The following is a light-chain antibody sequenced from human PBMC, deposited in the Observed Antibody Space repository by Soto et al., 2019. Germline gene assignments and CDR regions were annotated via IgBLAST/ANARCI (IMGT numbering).Light chain of an antibody. CDR3: QQYYSTPWT. V-gene: IGKV4-1*01. CDR1: QSVFSNSNNKKY. Sequence: DIVMTQSADSLAVSLGERATINCKSSQSVFSNSNNKKYLAWYQQKPGQPPKLLIHWASIRESGVPDRFSGSGSGTDFTLTINSLQAEDVAVYYCQQYYSTPWTFGQGTKWKSN. J-gene: IGKJ1*01. CDR2: WAS.